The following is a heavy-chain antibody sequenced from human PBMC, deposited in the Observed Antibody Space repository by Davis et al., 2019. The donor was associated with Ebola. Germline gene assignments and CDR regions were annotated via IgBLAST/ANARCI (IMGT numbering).Heavy chain of an antibody. Sequence: GGSLRLSCVASGFTFSTYTMSWVRQAPGKGPEWVSGISGSGGDAYYADSVKGRFTISRDNTKNTVYLQISSLRAEDAAVYYCAKSTMIVGDWDFDYWGQGTLVTVSS. CDR2: ISGSGGDA. V-gene: IGHV3-23*01. J-gene: IGHJ4*02. CDR1: GFTFSTYT. D-gene: IGHD3-22*01. CDR3: AKSTMIVGDWDFDY.